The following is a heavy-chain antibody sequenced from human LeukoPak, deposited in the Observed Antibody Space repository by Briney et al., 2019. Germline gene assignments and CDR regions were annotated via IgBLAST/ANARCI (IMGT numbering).Heavy chain of an antibody. CDR2: ISSSGSTI. D-gene: IGHD6-19*01. V-gene: IGHV3-48*03. CDR1: GFTFSSYE. CDR3: AKDAYLIAVAGNYFEY. J-gene: IGHJ4*02. Sequence: PGGSLRLSCAASGFTFSSYEMNWVRQAPGKGLEWVSYISSSGSTIYYADSVKGRFTISRDNAKNSLYLQMNSLRPEDTAVYYCAKDAYLIAVAGNYFEYWGQGTLVTVSS.